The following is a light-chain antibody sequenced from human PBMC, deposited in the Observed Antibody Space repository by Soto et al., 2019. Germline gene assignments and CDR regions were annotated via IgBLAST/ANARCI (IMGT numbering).Light chain of an antibody. V-gene: IGLV1-47*01. J-gene: IGLJ1*01. CDR3: AVWDDSLSARYV. CDR1: SSNIGSNY. CDR2: RNN. Sequence: QLVLGQPSLASGNPGQKCTIACSGSSSNIGSNYVYWYHQLPGTAPKLLIYRNNQLSSGVPGRFSDSESGTSACLAISGLRSEDEADYYCAVWDDSLSARYVFGPGTKVTVL.